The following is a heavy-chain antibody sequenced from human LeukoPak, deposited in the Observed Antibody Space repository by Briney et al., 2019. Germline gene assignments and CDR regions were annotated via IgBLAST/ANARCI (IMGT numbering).Heavy chain of an antibody. Sequence: SETLSLTCTVSGGSISSYYWSWIRQPPGKGLEWIGYIYTSGSTNYNPSLKSRVTISVDTSKNQFSLKLSSVTAADTAVYYCARSGRHCSSTSCYPRPSNWFDPWGQGTLVTVSS. CDR3: ARSGRHCSSTSCYPRPSNWFDP. D-gene: IGHD2-2*01. J-gene: IGHJ5*02. V-gene: IGHV4-4*09. CDR2: IYTSGST. CDR1: GGSISSYY.